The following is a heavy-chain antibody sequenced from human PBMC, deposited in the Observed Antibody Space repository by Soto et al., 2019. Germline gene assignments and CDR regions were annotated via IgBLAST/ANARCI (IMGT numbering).Heavy chain of an antibody. CDR1: GGSFTGYY. V-gene: IGHV4-34*01. J-gene: IGHJ4*02. Sequence: QVQLQQWGAGLVKPSETLSLTCAVNGGSFTGYYWSWVRQPQGKGLEWIGEMKDGGSTNYSPSLSGRVTISADTSKKQFALKVTSVTAADTAVYSCARGQEGVVATHWDQGTLVNVS. D-gene: IGHD2-15*01. CDR2: MKDGGST. CDR3: ARGQEGVVATH.